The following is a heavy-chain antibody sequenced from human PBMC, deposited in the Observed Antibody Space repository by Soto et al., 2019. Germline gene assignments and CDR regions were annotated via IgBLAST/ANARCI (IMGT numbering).Heavy chain of an antibody. V-gene: IGHV1-2*04. CDR2: INPKSGGT. D-gene: IGHD2-8*01. CDR1: GYSFTDYH. CDR3: ARGHSTDCSNGVCSFFYNHEMDV. J-gene: IGHJ6*02. Sequence: QVQLVQSGAEVKKPGASLRVSCKASGYSFTDYHIHWVRQAPGQGPEWLGRINPKSGGTSTAQKFQGWVTMTRDRSISTVYMELTRLRSDDTAVYFCARGHSTDCSNGVCSFFYNHEMDVWGQGTTVTVSS.